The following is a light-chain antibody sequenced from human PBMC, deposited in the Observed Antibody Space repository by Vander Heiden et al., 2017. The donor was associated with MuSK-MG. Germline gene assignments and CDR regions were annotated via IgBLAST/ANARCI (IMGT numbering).Light chain of an antibody. CDR2: GES. CDR3: QQYESSPCT. V-gene: IGKV3-20*01. Sequence: ELVLTQSPGTLSLSPGERATLFCRASQSVGGSYLAWYQQKPGQAPRLLLYGESSRATGIPDRFSGSGSGTDFTLTISRLEPEDFAVYYCQQYESSPCTFGQGTKLEIK. CDR1: QSVGGSY. J-gene: IGKJ2*02.